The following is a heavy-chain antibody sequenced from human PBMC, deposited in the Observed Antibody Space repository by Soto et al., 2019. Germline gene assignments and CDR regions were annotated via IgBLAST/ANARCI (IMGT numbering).Heavy chain of an antibody. CDR1: GFTFGSDA. CDR3: ADAPSTLVNPGDAFDI. Sequence: EVQLLESGGGLVQPGGSLRLSCAASGFTFGSDAMSWVRQAPGKGLEWVSAISGSGGSTYYADSVKGRFTIARDNAKIALYLQMTRPRAEVPAVYYCADAPSTLVNPGDAFDIWGQGTVVTVSS. D-gene: IGHD2-2*01. CDR2: ISGSGGST. V-gene: IGHV3-23*01. J-gene: IGHJ3*02.